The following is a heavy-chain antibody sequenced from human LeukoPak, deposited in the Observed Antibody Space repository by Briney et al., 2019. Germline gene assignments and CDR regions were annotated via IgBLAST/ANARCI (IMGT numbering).Heavy chain of an antibody. D-gene: IGHD5-24*01. CDR1: GGPISSANMY. Sequence: SETLSLTCNVSGGPISSANMYWSWIRQPPGKGLEWIGYISYSGSTYYNASLKSRVTISFDTSNNRFSLKLTSMTAADTAIYFCARVDMATIFDYWGQGALVTVSS. CDR3: ARVDMATIFDY. J-gene: IGHJ4*02. V-gene: IGHV4-30-4*01. CDR2: ISYSGST.